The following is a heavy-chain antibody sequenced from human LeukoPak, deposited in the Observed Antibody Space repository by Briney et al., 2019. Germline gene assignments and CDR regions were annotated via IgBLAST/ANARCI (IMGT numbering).Heavy chain of an antibody. Sequence: PGGSLRLSCAASGFTFSSFWMTWVRQAPGKGLEWVAVISYDGSNKYYADSVKGRFTISRDNSKNTLYLQMNSLRAEDTAVYYCARDSYDILTGYYKRFDYWGQGTLVTVSS. CDR1: GFTFSSFW. V-gene: IGHV3-30*19. J-gene: IGHJ4*02. CDR3: ARDSYDILTGYYKRFDY. D-gene: IGHD3-9*01. CDR2: ISYDGSNK.